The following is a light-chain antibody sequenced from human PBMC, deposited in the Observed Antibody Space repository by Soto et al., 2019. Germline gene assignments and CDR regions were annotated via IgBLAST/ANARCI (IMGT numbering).Light chain of an antibody. CDR1: NIGGKS. CDR2: NDG. CDR3: QVWGSNADPYVV. J-gene: IGLJ2*01. V-gene: IGLV3-21*04. Sequence: SYELTQPPSVSVGPGKTGSITCGGNNIGGKSVHWYQRKPGQAPVLIIYNDGDRPSGIPERFSGSNSGNTATLTVSRVEAGDEADYYCQVWGSNADPYVVFGGGTKLAVL.